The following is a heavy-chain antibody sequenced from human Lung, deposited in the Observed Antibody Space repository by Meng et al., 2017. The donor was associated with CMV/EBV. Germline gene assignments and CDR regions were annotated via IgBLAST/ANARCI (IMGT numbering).Heavy chain of an antibody. D-gene: IGHD2-21*02. CDR1: GFTFSGSA. V-gene: IGHV3-73*01. CDR2: IRSKAKNYAT. Sequence: EVELVESGGGLVQPGGSLKLSCSASGFTFSGSAIHWVRQASGKGLEWVGRIRSKAKNYATVYAASVKDRFTISRDDSKNTAYLEMNSLKTEDTAVYYCTRLDEAWTATDYWGQGTLVTVSS. J-gene: IGHJ4*02. CDR3: TRLDEAWTATDY.